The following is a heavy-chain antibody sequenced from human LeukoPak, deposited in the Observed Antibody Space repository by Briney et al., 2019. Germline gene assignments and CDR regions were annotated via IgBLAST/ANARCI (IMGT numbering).Heavy chain of an antibody. CDR2: ISGSGGST. CDR1: GFTFSSYA. V-gene: IGHV3-23*01. Sequence: GGSLRLSCAASGFTFSSYAMSWVRQAPGKGLEWVSAISGSGGSTYYADSAKGRFTISRDNSKNTLYLQMNSPRAEDTAVYYCAKERYDFWSGYYYYYGMDVWGQGTTVTVSS. D-gene: IGHD3-3*01. J-gene: IGHJ6*02. CDR3: AKERYDFWSGYYYYYGMDV.